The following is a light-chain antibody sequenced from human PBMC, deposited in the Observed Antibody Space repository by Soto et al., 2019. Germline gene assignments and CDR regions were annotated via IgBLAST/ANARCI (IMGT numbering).Light chain of an antibody. CDR3: SSFTTTNTWV. V-gene: IGLV2-14*01. J-gene: IGLJ3*02. CDR1: SSDVGSYDF. CDR2: EVT. Sequence: QSVLTQPTSVSGSPGQSITISCTGTSSDVGSYDFVSWFQQHPGKAPKLMIYEVTNRPSGVSYRFSGSKSGNTASLTISGLQGEGEAGYYCSSFTTTNTWVFGGGTKLTVL.